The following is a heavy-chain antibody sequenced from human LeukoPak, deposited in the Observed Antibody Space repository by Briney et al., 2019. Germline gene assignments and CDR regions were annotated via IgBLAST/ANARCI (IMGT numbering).Heavy chain of an antibody. J-gene: IGHJ6*02. CDR3: ARDLLGEGIDV. CDR1: GYTFTSYD. D-gene: IGHD3-10*01. Sequence: EASVKVSCKASGYTFTSYDINWVRQAPGQGLEWMGWINPNSGNTSYAQKFQGRVTMTRNTSISTAYMELSSLRSEDAAVYYCARDLLGEGIDVWGQGTTVTVSS. CDR2: INPNSGNT. V-gene: IGHV1-8*01.